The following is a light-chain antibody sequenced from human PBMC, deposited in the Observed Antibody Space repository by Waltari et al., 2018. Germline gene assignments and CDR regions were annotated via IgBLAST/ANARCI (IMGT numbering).Light chain of an antibody. V-gene: IGLV2-14*01. CDR2: EVN. CDR3: SSYISGSTPYV. Sequence: QSALTQPASVSGSPGQSITISCTGTSSDVGGYNYVSWYQQRPGKAPKLMIYEVNNRPSGVSNRFSGSKSGNRASLTISGLQAEDEADYYCSSYISGSTPYVFGTGTKVTVL. J-gene: IGLJ1*01. CDR1: SSDVGGYNY.